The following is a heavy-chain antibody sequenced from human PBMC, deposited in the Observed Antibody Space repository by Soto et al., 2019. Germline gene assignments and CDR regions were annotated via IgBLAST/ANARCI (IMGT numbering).Heavy chain of an antibody. D-gene: IGHD3-10*01. CDR3: ARPLWFGELLGWFDP. J-gene: IGHJ5*02. CDR2: INPNSGGT. CDR1: GYTFTGYY. Sequence: VASVKVSCKASGYTFTGYYMHWVRQAPGQGLEWMGWINPNSGGTNYAQKFQGRVTMTRDTSIGTAYMELSRLRSDDTAVYYCARPLWFGELLGWFDPWGQGTLVTVSS. V-gene: IGHV1-2*02.